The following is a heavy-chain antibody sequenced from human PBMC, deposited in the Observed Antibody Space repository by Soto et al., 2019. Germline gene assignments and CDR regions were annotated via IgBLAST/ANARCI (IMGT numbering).Heavy chain of an antibody. Sequence: ASVKVSCKASGYTFTTYFIHWVRQAPGQGLEWMGIINPSLGRTSYAQKFQGRVSMTRDASTTTVYMDLSSLKSEDTAVYYCASQPRTFYYDGRPMSEDSNGMDVWGQGTTVTVSS. CDR2: INPSLGRT. V-gene: IGHV1-46*01. CDR3: ASQPRTFYYDGRPMSEDSNGMDV. J-gene: IGHJ6*02. CDR1: GYTFTTYF. D-gene: IGHD3-16*01.